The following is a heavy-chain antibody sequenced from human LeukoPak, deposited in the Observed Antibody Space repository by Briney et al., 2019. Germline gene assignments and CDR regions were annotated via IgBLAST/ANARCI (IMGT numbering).Heavy chain of an antibody. J-gene: IGHJ5*02. D-gene: IGHD2-15*01. Sequence: PSETLSLTCTVSGGSISSYYWSWIRQPPGKGLEWIGYIDYSGSTNYNPSLKSRVTISVDTSKNQFSLKLSSVTAADTAVYYCARAPADCSGGSCYGWFDPWGQGTLVTVSS. CDR3: ARAPADCSGGSCYGWFDP. CDR2: IDYSGST. V-gene: IGHV4-59*01. CDR1: GGSISSYY.